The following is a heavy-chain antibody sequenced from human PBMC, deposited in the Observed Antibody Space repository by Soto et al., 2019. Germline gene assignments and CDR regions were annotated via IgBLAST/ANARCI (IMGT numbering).Heavy chain of an antibody. V-gene: IGHV3-30-3*01. CDR2: ISYDGSNK. D-gene: IGHD3-22*01. J-gene: IGHJ4*02. Sequence: GGSLRLSCAASGFTFSSYAMHWVRQAPGKGLEWVAVISYDGSNKYYADSVKGRFTVSRDNSKNTLYLQMNSLRAEDTAVYYCARDYEAYWGQGTLVTVSS. CDR1: GFTFSSYA. CDR3: ARDYEAY.